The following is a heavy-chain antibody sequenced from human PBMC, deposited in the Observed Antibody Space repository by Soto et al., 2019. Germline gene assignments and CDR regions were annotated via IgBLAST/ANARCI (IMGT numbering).Heavy chain of an antibody. D-gene: IGHD5-12*01. CDR1: GFTFSSYA. J-gene: IGHJ4*02. V-gene: IGHV3-30-3*01. CDR2: ISYDESNK. Sequence: GGSLRLSCAASGFTFSSYAMHWVRQAPGKGLEWVAVISYDESNKYYADSVKGRVTISRDNSKNTLYLQMNSLRAEDTAVYYSERSQFPCGWFDYWGQGTLVTVSS. CDR3: ERSQFPCGWFDY.